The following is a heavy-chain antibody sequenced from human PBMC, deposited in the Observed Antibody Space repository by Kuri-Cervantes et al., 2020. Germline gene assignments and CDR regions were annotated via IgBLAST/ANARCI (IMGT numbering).Heavy chain of an antibody. Sequence: ASVKVSCKASGYTFTSYDINWVRQATGQGLEWMGWMNPNSGNTGYAQKFQGRVTITADKSTSTAYMELSSLRSEDTAVYYCAREGGYSGYGDYWGQGPLVTVSS. CDR3: AREGGYSGYGDY. J-gene: IGHJ4*02. D-gene: IGHD5-12*01. V-gene: IGHV1-8*01. CDR2: MNPNSGNT. CDR1: GYTFTSYD.